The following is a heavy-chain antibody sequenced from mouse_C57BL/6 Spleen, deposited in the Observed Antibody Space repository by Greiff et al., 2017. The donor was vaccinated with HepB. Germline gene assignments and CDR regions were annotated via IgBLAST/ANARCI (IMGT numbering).Heavy chain of an antibody. Sequence: QVQLQQPGAELVRPGSSVKLSCKASGYTFTSYWMDWVKQRPGQGLEWIGNIYPSDSETHYNQKFKDKATLTVDKSSSTAYMQLSSLTSEDSAVYYFARSITTVVATGYFDVWGTGTTVTVSS. D-gene: IGHD1-1*01. J-gene: IGHJ1*03. CDR1: GYTFTSYW. CDR2: IYPSDSET. V-gene: IGHV1-61*01. CDR3: ARSITTVVATGYFDV.